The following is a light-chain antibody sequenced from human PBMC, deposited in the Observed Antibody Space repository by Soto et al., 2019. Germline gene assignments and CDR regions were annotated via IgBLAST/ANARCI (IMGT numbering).Light chain of an antibody. CDR2: QDT. J-gene: IGLJ2*01. CDR3: QAWDSSTGVV. Sequence: SYELTQPPSVSVSPGQTASITCSGDKLGERFACWYQQKAGQSPVMVIYQDTKRPSGIPERFSGSNSGNTATLTIRGTQAMDEADYYCQAWDSSTGVVFGGGTKLTVL. V-gene: IGLV3-1*01. CDR1: KLGERF.